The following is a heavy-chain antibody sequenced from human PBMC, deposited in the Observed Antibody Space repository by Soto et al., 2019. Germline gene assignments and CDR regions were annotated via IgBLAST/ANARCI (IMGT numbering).Heavy chain of an antibody. CDR3: AKEDTSSGSLDY. CDR2: ISDSGATT. Sequence: GGSLRLSCTGSGFPFDDFAINWVRQAPGKGLEWVSGISDSGATTYYADSVRGRFTISRDNSKNTLYLQMKSLRAEDSASYYCAKEDTSSGSLDYWGQGALVTVSS. J-gene: IGHJ4*02. CDR1: GFPFDDFA. D-gene: IGHD6-19*01. V-gene: IGHV3-23*01.